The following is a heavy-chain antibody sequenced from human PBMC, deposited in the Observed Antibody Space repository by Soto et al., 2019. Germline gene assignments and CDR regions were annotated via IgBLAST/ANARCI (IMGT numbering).Heavy chain of an antibody. Sequence: VASVKVSCKASGYTFTSYGISWVRQAPGQGLEWMGWISGYNGNTNYAQKLQGRVTMTTDTSTSTAYMELRSLRSDDTAVYYCARDGNYDFSSGYCSHSGYYGMDVWGQGTTVTVSS. D-gene: IGHD3-3*01. V-gene: IGHV1-18*04. J-gene: IGHJ6*02. CDR2: ISGYNGNT. CDR1: GYTFTSYG. CDR3: ARDGNYDFSSGYCSHSGYYGMDV.